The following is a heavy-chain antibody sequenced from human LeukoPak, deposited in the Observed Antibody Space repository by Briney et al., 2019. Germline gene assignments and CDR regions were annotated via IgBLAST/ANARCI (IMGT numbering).Heavy chain of an antibody. Sequence: GGSLRLSCAASGFTFSSFAMHWVRQAPGKGLEWVAVISYDGSNKYYADSVKGRFTISRDNSKSTLYLQVNSLRTEDTVVYYCARGDCGIYCFFDYWGQGTLVTVSS. V-gene: IGHV3-30-3*01. CDR3: ARGDCGIYCFFDY. CDR1: GFTFSSFA. J-gene: IGHJ4*02. D-gene: IGHD1-26*01. CDR2: ISYDGSNK.